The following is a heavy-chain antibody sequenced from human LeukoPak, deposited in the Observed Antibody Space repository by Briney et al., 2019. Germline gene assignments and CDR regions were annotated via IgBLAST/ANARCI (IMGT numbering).Heavy chain of an antibody. Sequence: SETLSLTCTASGGSISSYYWSWIRQPPGKGLEWIGYIYYSGSTNYNPSLKSRVTISVDTSKNQFSLKLSSVTAADTAVYYCARRSVTLGSYFDYWGQGTLVTVSS. J-gene: IGHJ4*02. CDR3: ARRSVTLGSYFDY. V-gene: IGHV4-59*01. CDR1: GGSISSYY. D-gene: IGHD7-27*01. CDR2: IYYSGST.